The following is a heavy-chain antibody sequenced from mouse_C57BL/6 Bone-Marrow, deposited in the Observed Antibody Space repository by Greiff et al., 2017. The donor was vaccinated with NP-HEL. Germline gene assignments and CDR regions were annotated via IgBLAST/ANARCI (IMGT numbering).Heavy chain of an antibody. J-gene: IGHJ2*01. V-gene: IGHV1-80*01. Sequence: VQLQQSGAELVKPGASVKISCKASGYAFRSYWMNWVKQRPGKGLEWIGQIYPGDGDTKYNGKFKGKATLTADKSSSTAYMQLSSLTSEDSAVYFCARWDTTVVNFDYWGQGTTLTVSS. CDR3: ARWDTTVVNFDY. CDR1: GYAFRSYW. CDR2: IYPGDGDT. D-gene: IGHD1-1*01.